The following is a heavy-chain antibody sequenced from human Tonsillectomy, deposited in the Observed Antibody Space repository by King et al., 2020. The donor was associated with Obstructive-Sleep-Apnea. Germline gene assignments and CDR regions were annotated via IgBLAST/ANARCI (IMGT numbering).Heavy chain of an antibody. V-gene: IGHV3-20*01. D-gene: IGHD4-17*01. CDR2: INWNGGST. Sequence: QLVQSGGGVVRPGGSLRLSCAASGFTLDDYGMSWVRQAQGKGLEWVSGINWNGGSTGYADSVKGRFTISRDNAKNSLYLQMNSLRAEDTALYHCARANYGDYQPYWYFDHWGRGTLVTVSS. J-gene: IGHJ2*01. CDR1: GFTLDDYG. CDR3: ARANYGDYQPYWYFDH.